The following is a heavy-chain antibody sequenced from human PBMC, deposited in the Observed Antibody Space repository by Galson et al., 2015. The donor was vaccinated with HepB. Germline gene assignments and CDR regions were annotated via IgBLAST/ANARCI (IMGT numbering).Heavy chain of an antibody. V-gene: IGHV1-2*04. Sequence: SVTVSCKASGSTFTGYYMHWVRQAPGQGLEWMGWINPNSGGTNYAQKFQGWVTMTRDTSISTAYMELSRLRSDDTAVYYCARDGRRRYSGYDQRHYSYYGMDVWGQGTTVTVSS. CDR2: INPNSGGT. J-gene: IGHJ6*02. CDR1: GSTFTGYY. D-gene: IGHD5-12*01. CDR3: ARDGRRRYSGYDQRHYSYYGMDV.